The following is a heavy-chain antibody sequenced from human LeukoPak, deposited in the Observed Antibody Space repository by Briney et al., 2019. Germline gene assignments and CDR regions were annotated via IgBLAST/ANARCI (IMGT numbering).Heavy chain of an antibody. J-gene: IGHJ6*02. Sequence: GSSVKVSCKASGGTFSGYAISWVRQAPGQGLEWMGGIIPIFGTANYAQKFQGRVTITADESTSIAYMELSSLRSEDTAVYYCAREITRHIVVVNRYGMDVWGQGTTVTVSS. CDR3: AREITRHIVVVNRYGMDV. D-gene: IGHD2-21*01. V-gene: IGHV1-69*01. CDR1: GGTFSGYA. CDR2: IIPIFGTA.